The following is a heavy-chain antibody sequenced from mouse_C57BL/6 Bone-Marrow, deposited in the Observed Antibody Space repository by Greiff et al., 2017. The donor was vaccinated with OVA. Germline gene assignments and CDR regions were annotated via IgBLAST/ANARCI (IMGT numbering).Heavy chain of an antibody. J-gene: IGHJ4*01. CDR1: GYTFTSYW. CDR2: IDTSDGYN. Sequence: VQLQQPGAELVMPGDSLRLSCKASGYTFTSYWMHWVKQRPRQGLGWIGEIDTSDGYNNYNQKFKGKSTLSVDKSSSTAYMQLSSLTSEDSAVYYCARELTLAMDYWGQGTSVTVSS. CDR3: ARELTLAMDY. V-gene: IGHV1-69*01. D-gene: IGHD1-1*01.